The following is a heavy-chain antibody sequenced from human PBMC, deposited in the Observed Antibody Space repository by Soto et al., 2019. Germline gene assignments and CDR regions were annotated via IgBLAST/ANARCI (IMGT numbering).Heavy chain of an antibody. J-gene: IGHJ3*02. Sequence: EVQLVESGGGLVKPGGSLRLSCEVSGFTFSSYNMNWVRQAPGKGLEWVSIINSGSSYIYYADSVKGRFTISRDNAKKSLYLQMNSLTAEDTVVYYCVGLPQWLGVDDAFDIWGQGTMVTVSS. CDR2: INSGSSYI. CDR3: VGLPQWLGVDDAFDI. CDR1: GFTFSSYN. D-gene: IGHD6-19*01. V-gene: IGHV3-21*01.